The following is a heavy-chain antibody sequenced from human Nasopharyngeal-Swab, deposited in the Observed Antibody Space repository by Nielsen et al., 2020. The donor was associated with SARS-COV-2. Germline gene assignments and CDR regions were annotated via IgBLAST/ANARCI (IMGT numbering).Heavy chain of an antibody. J-gene: IGHJ4*02. CDR1: GFTFSSYW. D-gene: IGHD3-16*02. V-gene: IGHV3-7*01. CDR3: ARDTQFSGEYDYVWGSYRH. CDR2: IKQDGSEK. Sequence: GESLKISCAASGFTFSSYWMSWVRQAPGKGLEWVANIKQDGSEKYYVDYVKGRFTISRDNAKNSLYLQMNSLRAEDTAVYYCARDTQFSGEYDYVWGSYRHWGQGTLVTVSS.